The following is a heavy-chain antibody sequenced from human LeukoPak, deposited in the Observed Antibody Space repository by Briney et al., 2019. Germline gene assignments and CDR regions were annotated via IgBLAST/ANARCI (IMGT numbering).Heavy chain of an antibody. D-gene: IGHD4-17*01. J-gene: IGHJ6*03. CDR1: GLTFSTSS. CDR2: ISASSGNI. V-gene: IGHV3-21*01. Sequence: PGGSLRLSCAASGLTFSTSSMNWVRQAPGKGLEWVSFISASSGNIYYADSVKGRFTISRDNAKNSLFLQMNSLRDEDTAVYYCARETNYGSLFYYFMDVWGTGTTVTVSS. CDR3: ARETNYGSLFYYFMDV.